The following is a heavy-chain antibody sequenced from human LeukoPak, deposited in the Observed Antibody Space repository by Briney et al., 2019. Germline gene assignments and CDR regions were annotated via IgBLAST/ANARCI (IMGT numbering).Heavy chain of an antibody. CDR2: ISLSGVT. J-gene: IGHJ4*02. CDR1: GGSISSSNW. CDR3: SRESGAFSPFGY. V-gene: IGHV4-4*02. Sequence: SETLSLTCAVSGGSISSSNWWSWVRQPPGQGLEWIGEISLSGVTNYNPSLKSRVTMPLDRSKNHLSLTLTSVTAADTAVYYCSRESGAFSPFGYWGQGTLVTVSS. D-gene: IGHD1-26*01.